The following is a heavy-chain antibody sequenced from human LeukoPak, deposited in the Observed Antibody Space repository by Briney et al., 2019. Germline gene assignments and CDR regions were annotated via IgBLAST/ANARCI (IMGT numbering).Heavy chain of an antibody. CDR3: ASGVDMDLDY. CDR2: IYTSGST. D-gene: IGHD3-9*01. J-gene: IGHJ4*02. CDR1: GDSISSYY. Sequence: PSETLSLTCTVSGDSISSYYWSWIRQPPGKGLEWIGYIYTSGSTNYNPSLKSRLTISLDTSKNQVSLKLSSVTAADTAVYYCASGVDMDLDYWGQGTLVTVSS. V-gene: IGHV4-4*09.